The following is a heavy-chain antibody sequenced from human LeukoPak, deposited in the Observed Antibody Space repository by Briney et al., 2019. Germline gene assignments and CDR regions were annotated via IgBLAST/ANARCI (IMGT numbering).Heavy chain of an antibody. CDR3: ARKRGVVVVPAAIGFYYYMDV. J-gene: IGHJ6*03. CDR2: ISGSGGST. CDR1: GFTFSSYG. D-gene: IGHD2-2*02. Sequence: GGSLRLSCAASGFTFSSYGMSWVRQAPGKGLEWVSAISGSGGSTYYADSVKGRFTISRDNSKNTLYLQMNSLRAEDTAVYYCARKRGVVVVPAAIGFYYYMDVWGKGTTVTISS. V-gene: IGHV3-23*01.